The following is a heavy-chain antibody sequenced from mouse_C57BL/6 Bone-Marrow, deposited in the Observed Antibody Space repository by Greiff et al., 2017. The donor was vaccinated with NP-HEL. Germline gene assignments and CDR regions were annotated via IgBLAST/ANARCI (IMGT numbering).Heavy chain of an antibody. J-gene: IGHJ3*01. CDR3: ARHRGLPSWFAY. V-gene: IGHV5-6*01. CDR1: GFTFSSYG. CDR2: ISSGGSYT. Sequence: EVTLMESGGDLVTPGGSLKLSCAASGFTFSSYGMSWVRQTPDKRLEWVATISSGGSYTYYPDSVKGRFTISRDNAKNTLYLQISSLKSEDTAMYYCARHRGLPSWFAYWGQGTLVTVSA. D-gene: IGHD5-5*01.